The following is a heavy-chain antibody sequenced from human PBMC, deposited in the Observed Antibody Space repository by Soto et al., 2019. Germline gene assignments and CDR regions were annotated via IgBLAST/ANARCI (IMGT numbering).Heavy chain of an antibody. CDR3: RGGSYFDY. CDR2: IYYSGST. D-gene: IGHD1-26*01. Sequence: SETLSLTCTVSGASISSGGYYWSWIRQHPGNGLEWIGSIYYSGSTYYNPSLKSRVSKSVATSKTKFPLKLSSVNAGDSAVYYSRGGSYFDYWGQGTLFTV. V-gene: IGHV4-31*03. CDR1: GASISSGGYY. J-gene: IGHJ4*02.